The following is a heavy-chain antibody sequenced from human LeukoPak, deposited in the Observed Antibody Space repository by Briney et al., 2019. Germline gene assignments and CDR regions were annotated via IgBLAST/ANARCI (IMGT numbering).Heavy chain of an antibody. CDR2: INHSGST. J-gene: IGHJ4*02. V-gene: IGHV4-34*01. Sequence: SETLSLTCTVSGVSISGYYWSWIRQPPGKGLEWIGEINHSGSTNYNPSLKSRVTISVDTSKNQFSLKLSSVTAADTAVYYCARGFALDYWGQGTLVTVSS. CDR3: ARGFALDY. CDR1: GVSISGYY.